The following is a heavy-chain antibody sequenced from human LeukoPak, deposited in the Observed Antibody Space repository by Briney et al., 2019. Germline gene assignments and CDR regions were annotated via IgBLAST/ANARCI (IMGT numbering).Heavy chain of an antibody. CDR3: ARRSRLYKHETTGYHDS. V-gene: IGHV4-39*01. J-gene: IGHJ4*02. CDR2: VFYSGTT. D-gene: IGHD3-9*01. Sequence: SETLSLTCNVSGDYITTTNYYWAWIRQPPGKGLEWIASVFYSGTTYYRPSLKSRVIISMDTSRKQISLRLSSVTATDTAIYYCARRSRLYKHETTGYHDSWGQGTLVTVSS. CDR1: GDYITTTNYY.